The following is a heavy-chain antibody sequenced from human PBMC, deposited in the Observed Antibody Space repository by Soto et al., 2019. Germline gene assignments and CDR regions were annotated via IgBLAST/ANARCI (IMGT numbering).Heavy chain of an antibody. CDR2: IYYSGST. CDR1: GGSVSSGSYY. J-gene: IGHJ3*02. CDR3: ARGFKLSAAFDI. Sequence: LSLTCTVSGGSVSSGSYYWSWIRQPPGKGLEWIGYIYYSGSTNYNPSLKSRVTISVDTSKNQFSLKLSSVTAADTAVYYCARGFKLSAAFDIWGQGTMVTVSS. V-gene: IGHV4-61*01.